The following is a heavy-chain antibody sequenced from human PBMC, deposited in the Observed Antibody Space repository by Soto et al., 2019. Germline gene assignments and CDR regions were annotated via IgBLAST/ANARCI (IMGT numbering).Heavy chain of an antibody. Sequence: NPSETLSLTCAVFGGSFSDSYWSWIRQSPEKGLEWIGEITNSGSTYYNPSLKSRVTISGDTSKNQFSLEVRSVTAADTAVYFCARGRTAIATRWLDSWGQGAMVTVYS. CDR2: ITNSGST. D-gene: IGHD1-1*01. CDR1: GGSFSDSY. J-gene: IGHJ5*01. CDR3: ARGRTAIATRWLDS. V-gene: IGHV4-34*01.